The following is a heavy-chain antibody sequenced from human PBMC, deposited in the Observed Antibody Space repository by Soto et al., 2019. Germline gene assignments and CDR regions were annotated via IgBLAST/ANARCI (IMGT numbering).Heavy chain of an antibody. CDR3: ARVPTTMIVVVDDAFDI. J-gene: IGHJ3*02. CDR1: GGSISSGDYY. V-gene: IGHV4-30-4*01. D-gene: IGHD3-22*01. CDR2: IYYSGST. Sequence: QVQLQESGPGLVKPSQTLSLTCTVSGGSISSGDYYWSWIRQPPGKGLEWIGYIYYSGSTYYNPSLKSRVTISVDTSKNQFSLKLSSVTAADTAVYYCARVPTTMIVVVDDAFDIWGQGTMVTVSS.